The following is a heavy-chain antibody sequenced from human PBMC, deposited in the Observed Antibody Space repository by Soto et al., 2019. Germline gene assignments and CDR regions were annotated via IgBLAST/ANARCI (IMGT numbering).Heavy chain of an antibody. CDR3: ARVDDSSGYYYLIDY. CDR2: ISSSSSYT. Sequence: PGGSLRLSCAASGLTFSDYYMSWIRQAPGKGLEWVSYISSSSSYTNYADSVKGRFTISRDNAKNSLYLQMNSLRAEDTAVYYCARVDDSSGYYYLIDYWGQGTLVTVSS. D-gene: IGHD3-22*01. V-gene: IGHV3-11*06. CDR1: GLTFSDYY. J-gene: IGHJ4*02.